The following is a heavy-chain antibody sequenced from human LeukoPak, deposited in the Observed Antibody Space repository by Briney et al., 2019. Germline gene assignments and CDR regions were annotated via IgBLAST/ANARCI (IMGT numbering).Heavy chain of an antibody. D-gene: IGHD6-6*01. CDR3: AAGRGYSSSSRNYYYYHMDV. CDR2: INAGNGNT. Sequence: ASVKVSCKASGYTFTSYAMHWVRQAPGQRLEWMGWINAGNGNTKYSQKFQGRVTITRDTSASTAYMELSSLRSEDTAVYYCAAGRGYSSSSRNYYYYHMDVWGQGTTVTVSS. J-gene: IGHJ6*02. CDR1: GYTFTSYA. V-gene: IGHV1-3*01.